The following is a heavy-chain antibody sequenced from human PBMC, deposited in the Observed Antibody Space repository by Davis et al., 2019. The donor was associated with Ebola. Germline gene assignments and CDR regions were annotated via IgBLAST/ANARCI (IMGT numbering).Heavy chain of an antibody. CDR1: GFTFSSYA. CDR3: AKDPCSGGSCYINWFDP. Sequence: RGSLRLSCAASGFTFSSYAMSWVRQAPGKGREWVAAISGRGGSTYYADSEKGRFTISRDKSKNTLYLQMNSLRAEDTAVYYCAKDPCSGGSCYINWFDPWGQGILVTVSS. J-gene: IGHJ5*02. V-gene: IGHV3-23*01. D-gene: IGHD2-15*01. CDR2: ISGRGGST.